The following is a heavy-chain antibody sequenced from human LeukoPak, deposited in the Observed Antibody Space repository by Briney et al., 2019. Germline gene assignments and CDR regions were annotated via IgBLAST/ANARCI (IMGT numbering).Heavy chain of an antibody. Sequence: GGSLRLSCAASGFTFSSYAMHWVRQAPGKGLEWVAVISYDGSNKYYADSVKGRFTTSRDNSKNTLYLQMNSLRAEDTAVYYCASQYSSGWRWGQGTLVTVSS. D-gene: IGHD6-19*01. CDR3: ASQYSSGWR. V-gene: IGHV3-30-3*01. CDR2: ISYDGSNK. J-gene: IGHJ4*02. CDR1: GFTFSSYA.